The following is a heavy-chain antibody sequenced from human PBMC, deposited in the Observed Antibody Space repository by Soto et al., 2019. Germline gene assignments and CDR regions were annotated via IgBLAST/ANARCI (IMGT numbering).Heavy chain of an antibody. D-gene: IGHD3-22*01. V-gene: IGHV1-18*01. CDR2: ISAYNGNT. CDR3: ARDPTTVYYYDSSGYYPYNWFDP. CDR1: GYTFTSYG. J-gene: IGHJ5*02. Sequence: ASVKVSCKASGYTFTSYGISWVRQAPGQGLEWMGWISAYNGNTNYAQKLQGRVTMTTDTSTSTAYMELRSLRSDDTAVYYCARDPTTVYYYDSSGYYPYNWFDPWGQGTLVTVSS.